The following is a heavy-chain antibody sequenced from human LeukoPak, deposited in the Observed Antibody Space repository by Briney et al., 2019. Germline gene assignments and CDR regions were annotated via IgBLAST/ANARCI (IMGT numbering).Heavy chain of an antibody. CDR2: IYSGGST. V-gene: IGHV3-66*01. CDR3: ARGRGYSSSWPTLNYYYYYYGMDV. J-gene: IGHJ6*02. CDR1: GFTVSSNY. Sequence: GGSLRLSCAASGFTVSSNYMSWVRQAPGKGLEWVSVIYSGGSTYYADSVKGRFTISRDNSKNTLYLQMNSLRAEDTAVYYCARGRGYSSSWPTLNYYYYYYGMDVWGQGTTVTVSS. D-gene: IGHD6-13*01.